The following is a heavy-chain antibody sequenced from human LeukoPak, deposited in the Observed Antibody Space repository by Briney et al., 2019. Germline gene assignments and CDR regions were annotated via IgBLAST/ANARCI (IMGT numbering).Heavy chain of an antibody. Sequence: SSETLSLTCTVFGGSISTVSHYWNWIRHSAGKGLEWIGRVYSTGRTLYNPSLKSRVTIALDASKNQFSLNLSSVTAADTAVYYCAKSGGPDYYDSSAFDIWGQGTMVTVSS. CDR2: VYSTGRT. CDR3: AKSGGPDYYDSSAFDI. V-gene: IGHV4-61*02. CDR1: GGSISTVSHY. D-gene: IGHD3-22*01. J-gene: IGHJ3*02.